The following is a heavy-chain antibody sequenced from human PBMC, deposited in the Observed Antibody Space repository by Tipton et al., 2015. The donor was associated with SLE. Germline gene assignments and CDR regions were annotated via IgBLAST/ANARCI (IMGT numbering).Heavy chain of an antibody. D-gene: IGHD3-22*01. CDR2: IYFSGST. CDR1: GGSISSSGFY. V-gene: IGHV4-31*03. Sequence: LRLSCTVSGGSISSSGFYWTWIRQHPGKGLEWIGYIYFSGSTFYNPSLKSRLSISMDTSENQFSLTLNSVTAADTAVYYCASKYFYDSDGLRSWGQGTLVTVSS. J-gene: IGHJ5*02. CDR3: ASKYFYDSDGLRS.